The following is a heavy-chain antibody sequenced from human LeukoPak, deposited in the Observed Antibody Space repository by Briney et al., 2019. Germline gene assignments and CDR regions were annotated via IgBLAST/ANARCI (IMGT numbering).Heavy chain of an antibody. CDR3: AREESGSYFPALFDY. D-gene: IGHD1-26*01. J-gene: IGHJ4*02. CDR1: GFIFNTYW. CDR2: INQDGSEK. V-gene: IGHV3-7*01. Sequence: PGGSLRLSCAASGFIFNTYWMSWVRQAPGKGLEWVANINQDGSEKNYVDSVRGRFTISRDNAKNSLYLQMNSLRAEDTAVYYCAREESGSYFPALFDYWGQGTLVTVSS.